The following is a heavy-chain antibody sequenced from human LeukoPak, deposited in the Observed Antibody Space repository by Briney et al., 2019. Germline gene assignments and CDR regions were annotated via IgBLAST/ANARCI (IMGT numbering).Heavy chain of an antibody. V-gene: IGHV3-53*01. CDR1: GFTVSSYY. CDR3: ARDRYDYGDYRGRFYYGMDV. Sequence: PGGSLRLSCAASGFTVSSYYMSWVRQAPGKGLEWVSVIYSGGSTYYADSVKGRFTISRDNSKNTLYLQMNSLRAEDTAVYYCARDRYDYGDYRGRFYYGMDVWGQGTTVTVSS. J-gene: IGHJ6*02. CDR2: IYSGGST. D-gene: IGHD4-17*01.